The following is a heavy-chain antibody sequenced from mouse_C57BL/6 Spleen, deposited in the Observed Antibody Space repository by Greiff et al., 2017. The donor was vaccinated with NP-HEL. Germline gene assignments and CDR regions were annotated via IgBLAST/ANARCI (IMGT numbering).Heavy chain of an antibody. CDR3: TRPDGYYGYFDV. V-gene: IGHV5-9-1*02. Sequence: EVQLVESGEGLVKPGGSLKLSCAASGFTFSSYAMSWVRQTPEKRLEWVAYISSGGDYIYYADTVKGRFTISRDNARNTLYLQMSSLKSEDTAMYYCTRPDGYYGYFDVWGTGTTVTVSS. D-gene: IGHD2-3*01. J-gene: IGHJ1*03. CDR2: ISSGGDYI. CDR1: GFTFSSYA.